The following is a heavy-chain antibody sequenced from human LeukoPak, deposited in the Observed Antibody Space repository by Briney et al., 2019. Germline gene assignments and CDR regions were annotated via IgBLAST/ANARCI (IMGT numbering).Heavy chain of an antibody. CDR2: ISSGGSTI. Sequence: GGSLRLSCAASGFTFTDYYVTWIRQAPGRGRELVSYISSGGSTIYYADSGKGRFTISRDNAKNSLFLQMNSLMAEDTAVYYCARRRDYFDYWGQGTLVTVSS. J-gene: IGHJ4*02. CDR3: ARRRDYFDY. CDR1: GFTFTDYY. V-gene: IGHV3-11*01.